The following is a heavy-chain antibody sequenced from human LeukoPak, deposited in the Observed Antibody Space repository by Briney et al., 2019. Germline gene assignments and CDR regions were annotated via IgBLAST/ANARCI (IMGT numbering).Heavy chain of an antibody. Sequence: ASVKVSCKASVYTFTSYDINWVRQATGQGLEWMGWMNPNSGNTGYAQKFQGRVTMTRNTSISTAYMELSGLRSEDTAVYYCARVCSSTSCYHWFDPWGQGTLVTVSS. CDR3: ARVCSSTSCYHWFDP. V-gene: IGHV1-8*01. D-gene: IGHD2-2*01. CDR1: VYTFTSYD. CDR2: MNPNSGNT. J-gene: IGHJ5*02.